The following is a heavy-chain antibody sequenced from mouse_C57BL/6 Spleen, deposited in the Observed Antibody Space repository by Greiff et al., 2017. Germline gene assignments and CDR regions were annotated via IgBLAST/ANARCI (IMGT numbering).Heavy chain of an antibody. J-gene: IGHJ4*01. CDR2: ISYDGSN. Sequence: EVQLQQSGPGLVKPSQSLSLTCSVTGYSITSGYYWNWIRQFPGNKLEWMGYISYDGSNNYNPSLKNRISITRDTSKNQCFLKLNSVTTEDTATYYCAREDPYAMDYWGQGTSVTVSS. CDR1: GYSITSGYY. CDR3: AREDPYAMDY. V-gene: IGHV3-6*01.